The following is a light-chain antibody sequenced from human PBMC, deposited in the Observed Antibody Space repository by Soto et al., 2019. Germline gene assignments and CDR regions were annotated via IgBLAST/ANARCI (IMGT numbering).Light chain of an antibody. J-gene: IGKJ4*01. CDR3: QQYNSYRVT. Sequence: DIQMTQSPSTLSGSVGDRVTITCRASQTISSWLAWYQQKPGKAPKLLIYKASTLKSGVPSRFSGSGSGTECTRTISSLQPDDFATYDCQQYNSYRVTFGGGTKVDIK. CDR2: KAS. V-gene: IGKV1-5*03. CDR1: QTISSW.